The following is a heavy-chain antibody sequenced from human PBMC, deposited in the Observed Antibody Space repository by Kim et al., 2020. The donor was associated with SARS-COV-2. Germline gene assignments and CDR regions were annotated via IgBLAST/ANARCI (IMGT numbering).Heavy chain of an antibody. V-gene: IGHV3-23*01. CDR2: ISGSAADR. CDR3: VKEEGELTFRWIDP. J-gene: IGHJ5*02. D-gene: IGHD3-16*01. Sequence: GGSLRLSCAASGFTFSSYAMSWVRQAPQKGLEWVSAISGSAADRYYADSVKGRFTIYRDNSKNTLYLQMNSLRAEDTAVYYCVKEEGELTFRWIDPWGQG. CDR1: GFTFSSYA.